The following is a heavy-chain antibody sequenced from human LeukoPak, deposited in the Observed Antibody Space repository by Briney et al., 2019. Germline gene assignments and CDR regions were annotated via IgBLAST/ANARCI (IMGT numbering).Heavy chain of an antibody. Sequence: SETLSLTCTVSGGSISSGGYYWSWIRQHPGTGLEWIGRIYTSGSTNYNPSLKSRVTMSVDTSKNQFSLKLSSVTAADTAVYYCAREIRSAQSLNPFDYWGQGTLVTVSS. J-gene: IGHJ4*02. V-gene: IGHV4-61*02. CDR3: AREIRSAQSLNPFDY. CDR2: IYTSGST. D-gene: IGHD2-15*01. CDR1: GGSISSGGYY.